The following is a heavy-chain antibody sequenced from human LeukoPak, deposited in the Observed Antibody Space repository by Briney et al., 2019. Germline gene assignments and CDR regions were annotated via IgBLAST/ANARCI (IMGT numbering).Heavy chain of an antibody. D-gene: IGHD6-6*01. V-gene: IGHV3-7*01. CDR3: ARDSSSSNFDY. CDR1: GFTFSSYW. Sequence: PGGSLRLSCAASGFTFSSYWMSWVRQAPGKGLEWVANIKQDGRDKYYVDSVKGRFTISKDNARNSLYLQMSSLRAEDTAVYYCARDSSSSNFDYWGQGTLVTVSS. CDR2: IKQDGRDK. J-gene: IGHJ4*02.